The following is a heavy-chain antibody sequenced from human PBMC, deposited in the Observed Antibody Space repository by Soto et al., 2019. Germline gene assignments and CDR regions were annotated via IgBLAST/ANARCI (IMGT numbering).Heavy chain of an antibody. Sequence: VASVKVSCKASGFTFTSSAVQWVRQARGQRLEWIGWIVVGSGNTNYAQKFQERVTITRDMSTSTAYMELSSLRSEDTAVYYCAADPASHYYGSGSYSPSNYYYYGMDVWGQGTTVTVS. J-gene: IGHJ6*02. D-gene: IGHD3-10*01. CDR2: IVVGSGNT. CDR1: GFTFTSSA. V-gene: IGHV1-58*01. CDR3: AADPASHYYGSGSYSPSNYYYYGMDV.